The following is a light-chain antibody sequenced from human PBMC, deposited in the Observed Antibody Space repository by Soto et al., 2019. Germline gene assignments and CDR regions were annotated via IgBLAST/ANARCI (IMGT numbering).Light chain of an antibody. J-gene: IGLJ1*01. CDR2: EVT. V-gene: IGLV2-8*01. Sequence: QSALTQPPSASGSPGQSVTISCTGTSSDVGGYNYVSWYQQHPGKAPKLIIFEVTKRPSGVPDRFSGSKSGNTASLTVSGLPGEEEADYYCSSFAGSDNGDVFGTGTKLTVL. CDR1: SSDVGGYNY. CDR3: SSFAGSDNGDV.